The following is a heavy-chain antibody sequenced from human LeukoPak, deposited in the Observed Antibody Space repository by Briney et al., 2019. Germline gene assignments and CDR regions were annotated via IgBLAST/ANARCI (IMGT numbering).Heavy chain of an antibody. CDR2: IKQDGSEK. J-gene: IGHJ3*02. D-gene: IGHD3-10*01. Sequence: PGGSLRLSCAASGFTFSSYWMSWVRQAPGKGLEWVANIKQDGSEKYYVDSVKGRFTISRDNAKNSLYLQMNSLRAEDTAVYYCARDLWFGESKDAFDIWGQGTMVTVSS. CDR1: GFTFSSYW. CDR3: ARDLWFGESKDAFDI. V-gene: IGHV3-7*01.